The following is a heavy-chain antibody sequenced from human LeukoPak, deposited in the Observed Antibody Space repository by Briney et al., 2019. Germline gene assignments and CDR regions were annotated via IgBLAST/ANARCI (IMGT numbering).Heavy chain of an antibody. J-gene: IGHJ4*02. V-gene: IGHV1-18*01. Sequence: GSSVKVSCKASGYTFTSYGISWVRQAPGQGLEWMGWISAYNGNTNYAQRLQGRVTMTTDTSRSTAYMERRSLRSDDTAVYYCARVGHIVVIPAAIWGQGTLVTVSS. CDR2: ISAYNGNT. D-gene: IGHD2-2*02. CDR1: GYTFTSYG. CDR3: ARVGHIVVIPAAI.